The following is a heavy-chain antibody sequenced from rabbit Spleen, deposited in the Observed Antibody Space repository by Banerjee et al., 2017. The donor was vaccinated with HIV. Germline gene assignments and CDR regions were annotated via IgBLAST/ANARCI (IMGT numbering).Heavy chain of an antibody. CDR2: IYAGSSGST. V-gene: IGHV1S45*01. Sequence: EESGGGLVQPEGSLTLTCTASGFSFSSSHWISWVRQAPGKGLEWIACIYAGSSGSTYYASWVKSRFTISKSSSTTGTLQMTSLAAADTATYFCARGDASWNYLDLWGPGTLVTVS. CDR3: ARGDASWNYLDL. CDR1: GFSFSSSHW. D-gene: IGHD5-1*01. J-gene: IGHJ4*01.